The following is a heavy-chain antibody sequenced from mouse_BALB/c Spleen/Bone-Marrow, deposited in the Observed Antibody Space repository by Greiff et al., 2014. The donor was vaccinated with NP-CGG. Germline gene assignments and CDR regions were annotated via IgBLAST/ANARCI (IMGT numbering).Heavy chain of an antibody. CDR2: ILPGSGST. J-gene: IGHJ4*01. V-gene: IGHV1-9*01. CDR3: ATYGNALDY. CDR1: GYTFSSHW. Sequence: QVQLQQSGAELMKPGASVKISCKATGYTFSSHWIEWLKQRPGHDLEWIGEILPGSGSTNYNEKFKGKATFTADTSSNTAYMRLSSLTSEDSAVHYCATYGNALDYWGQGTSVTVSS. D-gene: IGHD2-1*01.